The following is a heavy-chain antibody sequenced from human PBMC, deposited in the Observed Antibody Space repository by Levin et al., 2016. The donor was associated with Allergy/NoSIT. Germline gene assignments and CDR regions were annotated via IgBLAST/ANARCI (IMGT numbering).Heavy chain of an antibody. CDR1: GGSISSGNYY. CDR3: ARGRLADGDYVRWYFDL. Sequence: SETLSLTCTVSGGSISSGNYYWSWIRQPAGKGLEWIGRIYSSVNTNYNPSLKSRVTISIDTSKNQFSLKLNSVTAADTAVYYCARGRLADGDYVRWYFDLWGRGTLVTVSS. D-gene: IGHD4-17*01. V-gene: IGHV4-61*02. CDR2: IYSSVNT. J-gene: IGHJ2*01.